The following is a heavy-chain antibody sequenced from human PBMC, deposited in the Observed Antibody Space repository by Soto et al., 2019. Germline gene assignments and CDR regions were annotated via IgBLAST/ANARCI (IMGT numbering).Heavy chain of an antibody. D-gene: IGHD2-15*01. Sequence: SETLSLTCAVSGYSISSSNWWGWIRQPPGKGLEWIGYSYYSGSTYYNPSLKSRVTMSVDTSKNQFSLKLSSVTAVDTAVYYCARERGYCSGGSCYRPPHYYGMDVWGQGTTVTVS. CDR2: SYYSGST. CDR3: ARERGYCSGGSCYRPPHYYGMDV. J-gene: IGHJ6*02. CDR1: GYSISSSNW. V-gene: IGHV4-28*03.